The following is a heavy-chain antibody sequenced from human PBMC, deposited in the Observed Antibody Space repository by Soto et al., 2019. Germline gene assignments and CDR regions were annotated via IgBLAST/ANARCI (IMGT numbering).Heavy chain of an antibody. V-gene: IGHV3-21*01. Sequence: GSLRLSCAASGFTFSSYSMNWVRQAPGKGLEWVSSISSSSSYIYYADSVKGRFTISRDNAKNSLYLQMNSLRAEDTAVYYCARDSDIRAFYYGMDVWGQGTTVTVSS. CDR2: ISSSSSYI. D-gene: IGHD3-10*01. CDR3: ARDSDIRAFYYGMDV. J-gene: IGHJ6*02. CDR1: GFTFSSYS.